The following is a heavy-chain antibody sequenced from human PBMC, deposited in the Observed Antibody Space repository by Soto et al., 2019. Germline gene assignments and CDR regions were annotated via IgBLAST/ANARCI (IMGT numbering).Heavy chain of an antibody. CDR2: IYSGGST. J-gene: IGHJ3*02. CDR3: ARDGRVSYDDAFDI. V-gene: IGHV3-53*02. Sequence: EVQLVETGGGLIQPGGSLRLSCAASGFTVSSNYMSWVRQAPGKGLEWVSVIYSGGSTYYADSVKGRFTISRDNSKNTLYLQMNSLRAEDTAVYYCARDGRVSYDDAFDIWGQGTMVTVSS. CDR1: GFTVSSNY. D-gene: IGHD1-26*01.